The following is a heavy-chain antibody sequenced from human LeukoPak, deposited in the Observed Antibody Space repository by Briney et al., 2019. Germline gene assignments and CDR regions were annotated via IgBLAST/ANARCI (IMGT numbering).Heavy chain of an antibody. CDR2: ITSIGTYI. V-gene: IGHV3-21*01. CDR1: GFTLNNYN. CDR3: AKADYDYGDYVISDY. Sequence: PGGSLKLSCVTSGFTLNNYNMNWVRPAPGRALEWVSSITSIGTYIFYADSVKGRFTISRDNAKNSLYLQMNSLRAEDTAVYYCAKADYDYGDYVISDYWGQGTLVTVSS. J-gene: IGHJ4*02. D-gene: IGHD4-17*01.